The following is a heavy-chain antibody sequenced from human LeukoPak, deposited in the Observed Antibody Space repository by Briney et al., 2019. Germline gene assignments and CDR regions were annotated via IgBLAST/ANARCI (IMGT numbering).Heavy chain of an antibody. CDR1: GGSISSGGYY. V-gene: IGHV4-30-2*01. CDR2: IYHSGST. J-gene: IGHJ3*02. Sequence: SQTLSLTCTVSGGSISSGGYYWSWIRQPPGKGLEWIGYIYHSGSTYYNPSLKSRVTISVDRSKNQFSLKLSSVTAADTAVYYCASGELLGAFDIWGQGTMVTVSS. CDR3: ASGELLGAFDI. D-gene: IGHD1-26*01.